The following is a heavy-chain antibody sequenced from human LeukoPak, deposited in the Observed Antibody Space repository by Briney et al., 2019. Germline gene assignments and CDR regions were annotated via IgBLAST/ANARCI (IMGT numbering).Heavy chain of an antibody. V-gene: IGHV4-59*01. J-gene: IGHJ3*02. CDR3: ARGLVLATDDAFDI. CDR2: VYDNDIS. CDR1: GASIRSYF. Sequence: SETLSLNCSVSGASIRSYFWSWIRQSPGKGLEWIGYVYDNDISNFNPSLESRVTILVDRSKSQFSLKLRSVTAADTAVYYCARGLVLATDDAFDIWGPGTMVTVSS. D-gene: IGHD5-12*01.